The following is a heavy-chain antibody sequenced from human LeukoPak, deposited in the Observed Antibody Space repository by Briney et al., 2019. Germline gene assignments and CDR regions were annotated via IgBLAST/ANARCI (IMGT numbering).Heavy chain of an antibody. D-gene: IGHD2-2*01. Sequence: PSQTLSLTCTVSGGSISSGDYYWSWIRQPPGKGLEWIGYIYYSGSTYYNPSLKSRVTISVDTSKNQFSLKLSSVTAADTAVYYCASHCSSTSCPLYYWGQGTLVTVSS. J-gene: IGHJ4*02. CDR1: GGSISSGDYY. V-gene: IGHV4-30-4*08. CDR2: IYYSGST. CDR3: ASHCSSTSCPLYY.